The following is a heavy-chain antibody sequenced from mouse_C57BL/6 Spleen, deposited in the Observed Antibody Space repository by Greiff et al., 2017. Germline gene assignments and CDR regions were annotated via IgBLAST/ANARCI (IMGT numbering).Heavy chain of an antibody. Sequence: QVHVQQSGAELVKPGASVKISCKASGYSFSSYCMNWVKQSPGKSLEWIGQIYPGAGGTNYNGKFKAKATLTADNSSSTAYMQLSSLTAEDSAVYFCARKRYSTVVSMDYWGQGTSVTVSS. CDR3: ARKRYSTVVSMDY. CDR1: GYSFSSYC. CDR2: IYPGAGGT. V-gene: IGHV1-80*01. J-gene: IGHJ4*01. D-gene: IGHD1-1*01.